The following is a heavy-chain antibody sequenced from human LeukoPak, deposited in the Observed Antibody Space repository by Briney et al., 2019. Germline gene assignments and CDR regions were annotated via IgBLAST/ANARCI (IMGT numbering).Heavy chain of an antibody. V-gene: IGHV1-69*06. Sequence: SVKVSCKASGGTFSSYATSWVRQAPGQGLEWMGGIIPIFGTANYAQKFQGRVTITADKSTSTAYMELSSLRSEDTAVYYCAREETSDAFDIWGQGTMVTVSS. J-gene: IGHJ3*02. CDR3: AREETSDAFDI. CDR1: GGTFSSYA. CDR2: IIPIFGTA. D-gene: IGHD2-2*01.